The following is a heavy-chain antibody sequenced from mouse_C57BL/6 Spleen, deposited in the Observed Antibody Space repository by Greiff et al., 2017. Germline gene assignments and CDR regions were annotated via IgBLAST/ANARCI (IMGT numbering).Heavy chain of an antibody. CDR2: IYPGDGDT. Sequence: QVQLKESGPELVKPGASVKISCKASGYAFSSSWMNWVKQRPGKGLEWIGRIYPGDGDTNYNGKFKGKATLTADKSSSTAYMQLSSLTSEDSAVYCCARGGYSNRYFDVWGTGTTVTVSS. J-gene: IGHJ1*03. V-gene: IGHV1-82*01. D-gene: IGHD2-5*01. CDR1: GYAFSSSW. CDR3: ARGGYSNRYFDV.